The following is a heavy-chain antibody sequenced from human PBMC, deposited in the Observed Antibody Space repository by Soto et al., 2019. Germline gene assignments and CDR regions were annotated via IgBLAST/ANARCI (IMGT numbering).Heavy chain of an antibody. J-gene: IGHJ6*02. CDR1: GYTFTSYD. V-gene: IGHV1-46*01. CDR2: INSSGSGGTT. Sequence: QVQLVQSGAEVKKPGASVKLSCKASGYTFTSYDMHWVRQAPGQGLEWMGIINSSGSGGTTSYAQKFQGRVTMTRDTSTSTVDMELSSLRAEDTAVYYCARVALARAMDVWGQGTTVTVSS. CDR3: ARVALARAMDV. D-gene: IGHD5-12*01.